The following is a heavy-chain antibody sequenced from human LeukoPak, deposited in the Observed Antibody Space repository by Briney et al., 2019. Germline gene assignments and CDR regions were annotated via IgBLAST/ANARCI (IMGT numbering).Heavy chain of an antibody. CDR3: ARLPVRGVIALDY. D-gene: IGHD3-10*01. CDR2: IYYSGST. Sequence: SETLSLTCTVSGGSISSYYWSWIRQPPGKGLERIGYIYYSGSTNYNPSLKSRVTTSVDTSKNQFSLKLSSVTAADTAVYYCARLPVRGVIALDYWGQGTLVTVSS. CDR1: GGSISSYY. J-gene: IGHJ4*02. V-gene: IGHV4-59*08.